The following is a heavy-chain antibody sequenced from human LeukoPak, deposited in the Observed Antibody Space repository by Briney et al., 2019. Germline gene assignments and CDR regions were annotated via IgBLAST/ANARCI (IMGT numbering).Heavy chain of an antibody. D-gene: IGHD5-24*01. Sequence: GGSLRLSCAASGFTFSSYAMGWVRQAPGKGLEWVSTISGRGGSVDYADSVKGRFTISRDNSKNTLYLQMNSLRAEDTAVYYCAKLPQVAGDGYNFDYWGQGTLATVSS. CDR2: ISGRGGSV. V-gene: IGHV3-23*01. J-gene: IGHJ4*02. CDR3: AKLPQVAGDGYNFDY. CDR1: GFTFSSYA.